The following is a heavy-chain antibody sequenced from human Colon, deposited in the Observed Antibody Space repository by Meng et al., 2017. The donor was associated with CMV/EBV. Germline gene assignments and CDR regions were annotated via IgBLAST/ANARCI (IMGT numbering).Heavy chain of an antibody. CDR1: DFIFSSYG. Sequence: EVEVVESGVVLVGLWVSVSSPCAGYDFIFSSYGWAWVRQAPGKELEWCATIKNDGSDKYYMESVWGRFAISRDNAKNSVYLQMNSLRPEDTALYYCVGCDLAYWGQGTLVTVSS. CDR3: VGCDLAY. D-gene: IGHD3-3*01. V-gene: IGHV3-7*02. J-gene: IGHJ4*02. CDR2: IKNDGSDK.